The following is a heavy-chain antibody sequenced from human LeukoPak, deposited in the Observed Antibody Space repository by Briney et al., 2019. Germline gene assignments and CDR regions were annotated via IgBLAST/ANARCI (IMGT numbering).Heavy chain of an antibody. J-gene: IGHJ6*02. CDR2: IYPGDSDT. Sequence: GESLKISCKGSGYSFTSYWIGWVRQMPGKGLEWVGIIYPGDSDTRYSPSFQGQVTISADKSISTAYLQWSSLKASDTAMYYCATRCFGVCESYYYYGMDVWGQGTTVTVSS. V-gene: IGHV5-51*01. D-gene: IGHD2-21*02. CDR3: ATRCFGVCESYYYYGMDV. CDR1: GYSFTSYW.